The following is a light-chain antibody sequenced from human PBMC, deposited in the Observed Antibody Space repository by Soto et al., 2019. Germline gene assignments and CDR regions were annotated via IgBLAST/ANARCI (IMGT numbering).Light chain of an antibody. CDR2: GAF. Sequence: EIVMTQSPATLSVSPGETATLSCRASHSVTYNLARYQQKPGQGPRLLIYGAFTRATGIPARFSGSGSGTEFTITISTLQSADFAVYYWHQYKNCPPLTFGGGTKVEIK. J-gene: IGKJ4*01. V-gene: IGKV3-15*01. CDR1: HSVTYN. CDR3: HQYKNCPPLT.